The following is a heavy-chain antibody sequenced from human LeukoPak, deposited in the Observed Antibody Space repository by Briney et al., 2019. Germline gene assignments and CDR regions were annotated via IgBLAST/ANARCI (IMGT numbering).Heavy chain of an antibody. V-gene: IGHV3-21*01. CDR3: VRDVSRRIGMDV. D-gene: IGHD2/OR15-2a*01. Sequence: GGSLRLSCLASGFSFNSYTMKWVRAAPGQGLEWVSTISPVSSYTWYAESVKGRFTISRDNPKNSLYLQMDSLRAEDTAVYYCVRDVSRRIGMDVWGQGTTVTVSS. CDR2: ISPVSSYT. CDR1: GFSFNSYT. J-gene: IGHJ6*02.